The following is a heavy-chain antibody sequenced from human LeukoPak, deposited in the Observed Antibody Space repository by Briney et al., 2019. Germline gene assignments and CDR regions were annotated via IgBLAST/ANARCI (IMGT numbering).Heavy chain of an antibody. D-gene: IGHD3-22*01. Sequence: SETLSLTCAVYGGSFSGYYWSWLRQPPGKGLEWIGEINHSGSTNYNPSLKSRVTISVDTSKNQFSLKLSSVTAADTAVYYCASELPGWLVDYWGQGTLVTVSS. CDR2: INHSGST. J-gene: IGHJ4*02. CDR1: GGSFSGYY. V-gene: IGHV4-34*01. CDR3: ASELPGWLVDY.